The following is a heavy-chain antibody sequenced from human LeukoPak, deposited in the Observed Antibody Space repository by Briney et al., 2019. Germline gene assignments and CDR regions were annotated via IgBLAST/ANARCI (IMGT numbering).Heavy chain of an antibody. J-gene: IGHJ4*02. D-gene: IGHD5-24*01. V-gene: IGHV1-2*02. CDR3: ARDQEGYNYEY. Sequence: ASVKVSCKASGYTFTGDYVHWVRQAPGQGLEWMGWINPNSGGTNYAQKFQGRVTMTRDTSINTAYMELSRLTSDDTAVYYCARDQEGYNYEYWGQGTLVTVSS. CDR2: INPNSGGT. CDR1: GYTFTGDY.